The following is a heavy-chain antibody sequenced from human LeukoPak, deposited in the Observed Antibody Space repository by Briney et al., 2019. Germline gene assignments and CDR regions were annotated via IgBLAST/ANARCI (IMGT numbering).Heavy chain of an antibody. Sequence: PGGSLRLSCAASGFTFSSYSMNWVRQAPGKGLECVSSISSSSSYIYYADSVKGRFTISRDNAKNSLYLQMNSLRAEDTAVYYCARGGPPRKANWFDPWGQGTLVTVSS. D-gene: IGHD3-10*01. J-gene: IGHJ5*02. CDR3: ARGGPPRKANWFDP. CDR1: GFTFSSYS. V-gene: IGHV3-21*01. CDR2: ISSSSSYI.